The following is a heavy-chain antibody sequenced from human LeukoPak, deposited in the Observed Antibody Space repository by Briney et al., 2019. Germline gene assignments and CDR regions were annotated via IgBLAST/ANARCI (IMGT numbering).Heavy chain of an antibody. CDR2: LNWNGGRT. CDR3: ARDLGRSGWYYYYYMDV. CDR1: GFTFDDYG. Sequence: GSLRLSCAASGFTFDDYGMSWVRQAPGKGLEWVSNLNWNGGRTGYADSVKGRFTISRDNAKNSLYLQMNSLRAEDTAVYYCARDLGRSGWYYYYYMDVWGKGTTVTVSS. J-gene: IGHJ6*03. V-gene: IGHV3-20*04. D-gene: IGHD6-19*01.